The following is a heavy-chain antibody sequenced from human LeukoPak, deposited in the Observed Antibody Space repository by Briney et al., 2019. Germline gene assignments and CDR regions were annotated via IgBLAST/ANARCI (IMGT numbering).Heavy chain of an antibody. J-gene: IGHJ6*03. Sequence: PGGSLRLSCAASGFTFSSYSMNWVRQAPGKGLEWVSSISSSSSYIYYADSVKGRFTISRDNAKNSLYLQMNSLRAEDTAVYYCASTWGDTFYDFWTYYYYYYMDVWGKGTTVTVSS. CDR2: ISSSSSYI. D-gene: IGHD3-3*01. V-gene: IGHV3-21*01. CDR3: ASTWGDTFYDFWTYYYYYYMDV. CDR1: GFTFSSYS.